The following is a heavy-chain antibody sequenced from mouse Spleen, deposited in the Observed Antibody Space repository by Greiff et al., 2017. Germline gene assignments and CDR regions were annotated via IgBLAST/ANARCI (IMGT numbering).Heavy chain of an antibody. CDR1: GFTFSDAW. D-gene: IGHD1-1*02. CDR3: TLNYALGYFDV. J-gene: IGHJ1*01. Sequence: EVQGVESGGGLVQPGGSMKLSCAASGFTFSDAWMDWVRQSPEKGLEWVAEIRNKANNHATYYAESVKGRFTISRDDSKSSVYLQMNSLRAEDTGIYYCTLNYALGYFDVWGAGTTVTVSS. V-gene: IGHV6-6*01. CDR2: IRNKANNHAT.